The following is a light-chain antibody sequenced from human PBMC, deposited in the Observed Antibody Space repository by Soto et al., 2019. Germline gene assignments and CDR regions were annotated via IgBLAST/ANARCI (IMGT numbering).Light chain of an antibody. Sequence: QSVLTQPPSVSGATGQRVTISCTGSSSNIGAGYDVHWYQQLPGTAPKLLINGNSNRPSGVPDRFSGSKSGTSASLAITGLQAEDEADYYCQSYDSSLSGVVFGGGTKVTVL. J-gene: IGLJ2*01. V-gene: IGLV1-40*01. CDR3: QSYDSSLSGVV. CDR2: GNS. CDR1: SSNIGAGYD.